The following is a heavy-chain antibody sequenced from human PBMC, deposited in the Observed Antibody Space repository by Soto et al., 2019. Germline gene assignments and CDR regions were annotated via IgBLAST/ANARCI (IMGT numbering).Heavy chain of an antibody. CDR2: INHSGST. CDR1: GGSIDRSNYY. Sequence: PSETLSLTCNVSGGSIDRSNYYWDWLRQPPGKGLEWIGEINHSGSTNYNPSLKSRVTISVDTSKNQFSLKLSSVTAADTAVYYCARGRSILGILTGYRHWYFDLWGRGTLVTVSS. CDR3: ARGRSILGILTGYRHWYFDL. V-gene: IGHV4-39*07. J-gene: IGHJ2*01. D-gene: IGHD3-9*01.